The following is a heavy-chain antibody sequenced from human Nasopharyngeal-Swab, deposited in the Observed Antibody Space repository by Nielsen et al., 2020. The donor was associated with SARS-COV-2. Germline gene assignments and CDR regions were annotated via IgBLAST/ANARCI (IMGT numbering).Heavy chain of an antibody. Sequence: GESLKISCKGSGYSFTTFWITWVRQMPGKGLEWMGIIYPDDSDTRYSPSFHGQVTFSVDKSTSTAYLQWSSLKASDTAMYYCARLRGSAFYYYYLDVWGKGTTVTVSS. CDR3: ARLRGSAFYYYYLDV. V-gene: IGHV5-51*01. D-gene: IGHD2-15*01. CDR2: IYPDDSDT. CDR1: GYSFTTFW. J-gene: IGHJ6*03.